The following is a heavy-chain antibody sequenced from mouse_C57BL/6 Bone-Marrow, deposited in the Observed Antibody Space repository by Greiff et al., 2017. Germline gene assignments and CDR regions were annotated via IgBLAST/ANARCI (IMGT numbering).Heavy chain of an antibody. CDR1: GFNIKDDY. CDR3: SSLDGNYFDF. CDR2: IDPEIGDT. D-gene: IGHD2-3*01. Sequence: EVQLQQSGAELVRPGASVKLSCTASGFNIKDDYIHWVKQRPEQGLEWIGLIDPEIGDTEYASKFPGKATITSDTSSNTAYLQLSSLTSEDTAVYYCSSLDGNYFDFWGQGTPLTVAS. J-gene: IGHJ2*01. V-gene: IGHV14-4*01.